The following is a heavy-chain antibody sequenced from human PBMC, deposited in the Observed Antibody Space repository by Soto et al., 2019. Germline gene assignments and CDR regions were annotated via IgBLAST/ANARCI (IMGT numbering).Heavy chain of an antibody. V-gene: IGHV4-31*03. J-gene: IGHJ5*02. Sequence: QVQLQESGPGLVKPSQTLSLTCTVSGGSISSGGYYWSWIRQHPGKGLEWIGYIYYSGSTYYNPSLKSRVTISVDTSKNQFSLKLSSVTAADTAVYYCARGITGTPSANWFDPWGQGTLVTVSS. D-gene: IGHD1-20*01. CDR3: ARGITGTPSANWFDP. CDR1: GGSISSGGYY. CDR2: IYYSGST.